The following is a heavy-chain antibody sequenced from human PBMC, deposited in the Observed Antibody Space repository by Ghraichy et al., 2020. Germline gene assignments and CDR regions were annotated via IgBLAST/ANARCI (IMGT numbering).Heavy chain of an antibody. V-gene: IGHV4-31*03. CDR3: ARMMCSSGSCYACDY. J-gene: IGHJ4*02. Sequence: SETLSLTCTVSGASTSSGGYYWSWSRQHPGRGLEWIGYIYYSGSTYYNPSLKSRVTISVDTSKNQFSLKLSSVTAADTAVYYCARMMCSSGSCYACDYWGQGTLVTVSS. CDR1: GASTSSGGYY. CDR2: IYYSGST. D-gene: IGHD2-15*01.